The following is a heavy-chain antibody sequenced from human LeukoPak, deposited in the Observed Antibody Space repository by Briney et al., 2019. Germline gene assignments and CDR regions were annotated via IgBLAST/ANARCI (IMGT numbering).Heavy chain of an antibody. CDR3: AIDSRESSGHFPYYYYYHYGLDV. Sequence: PGRSLRLSCAASGFTFSSYAMHWVRQAPGKGLEWVSAISGGGDDTSYADSARGRFTVSRDNSKNTLYLQMNSLRAEDTAVYYCAIDSRESSGHFPYYYYYHYGLDVWGQGTTVTVSS. CDR2: ISGGGDDT. V-gene: IGHV3-23*01. J-gene: IGHJ6*02. D-gene: IGHD3-22*01. CDR1: GFTFSSYA.